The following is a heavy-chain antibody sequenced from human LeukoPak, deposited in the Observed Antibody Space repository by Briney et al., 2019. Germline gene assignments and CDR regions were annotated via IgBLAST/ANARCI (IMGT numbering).Heavy chain of an antibody. D-gene: IGHD3-22*01. V-gene: IGHV3-23*01. J-gene: IGHJ4*02. CDR2: ISSSGDRT. CDR3: AKDRPNYHESNGHYYRPNGDY. CDR1: GFTFSTYA. Sequence: PGGPLRLSCAASGFTFSTYAMSWVRQAPGKGLEWVSSISSSGDRTFYADSVKDRFTISRDNSENTLYLQMSRLRAEDTAVYYCAKDRPNYHESNGHYYRPNGDYWGQGTLVTVSS.